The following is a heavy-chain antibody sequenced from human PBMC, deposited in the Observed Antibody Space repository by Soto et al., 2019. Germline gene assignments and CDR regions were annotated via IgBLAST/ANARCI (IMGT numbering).Heavy chain of an antibody. J-gene: IGHJ6*02. CDR1: GYTFTGYY. CDR3: ARGIPSFKVFGEMVYGMDV. D-gene: IGHD3-3*01. Sequence: QVQLVQSGAEVKKPGASVKVSCKASGYTFTGYYMHWVRQAPGPGLEWMGWINPNSGGTNYVQKFQGWVTMTRDTAVSTGYMGVSRLRSDATSMYYGARGIPSFKVFGEMVYGMDVCGRGTTVAVSS. CDR2: INPNSGGT. V-gene: IGHV1-2*04.